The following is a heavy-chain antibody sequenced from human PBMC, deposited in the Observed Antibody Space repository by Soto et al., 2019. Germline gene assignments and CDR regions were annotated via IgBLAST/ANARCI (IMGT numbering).Heavy chain of an antibody. V-gene: IGHV1-18*01. CDR1: GYSFDTFG. D-gene: IGHD2-15*01. CDR3: ELCYCSVGSCFTCWHFDL. CDR2: ISIEKGDT. J-gene: IGHJ2*01. Sequence: QVQVVQSGAEVKKPGASVKVACKASGYSFDTFGMSWVRQAPGQGLEWMGWISIEKGDTNSAQKFQDRVTMTPVTSTSTAYMELWSLTSDDTAVYDCELCYCSVGSCFTCWHFDLWGRGTLVTVSS.